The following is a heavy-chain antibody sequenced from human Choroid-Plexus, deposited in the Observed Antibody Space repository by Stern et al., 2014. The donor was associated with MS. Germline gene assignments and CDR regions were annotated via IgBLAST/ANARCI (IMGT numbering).Heavy chain of an antibody. D-gene: IGHD4-17*01. CDR1: GDTFASYP. CDR3: ANPLPYAN. Sequence: QMQLVQSGAEVKKPGASVKVSCKASGDTFASYPIHWLRQAPGQGPVWKGIVNPTDGRTTYAHTFQGRVTMTRDTSTRTVYMELSSLKAEDTAMYFCANPLPYANWGQGTRVTVSS. CDR2: VNPTDGRT. V-gene: IGHV1-46*03. J-gene: IGHJ1*01.